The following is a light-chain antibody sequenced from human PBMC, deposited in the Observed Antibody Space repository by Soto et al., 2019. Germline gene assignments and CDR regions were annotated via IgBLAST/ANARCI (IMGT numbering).Light chain of an antibody. Sequence: EIVLTQSPGTLSLSPGERATLSCRASQSVSSNYLAWYQQKPGQAPRLLIYGASSRATGIPDRFSGSGYGTAFTLTINSLEPEDFAVYYCQQYGSSPTFGPGTKLDIK. V-gene: IGKV3-20*01. CDR1: QSVSSNY. J-gene: IGKJ3*01. CDR2: GAS. CDR3: QQYGSSPT.